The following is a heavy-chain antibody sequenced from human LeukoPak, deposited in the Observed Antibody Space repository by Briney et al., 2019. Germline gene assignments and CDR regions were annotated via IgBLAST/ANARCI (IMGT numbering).Heavy chain of an antibody. J-gene: IGHJ5*02. CDR2: IDDSGGRT. D-gene: IGHD1-1*01. V-gene: IGHV3-23*01. CDR3: AKSHTTAPSAWFHP. CDR1: GFTFNNYA. Sequence: PGGSLRLSCAVSGFTFNNYAMTWVRQAPGKGMEWVSSIDDSGGRTYYVDAVKGRFTVSRDNPKSTLYLQLNSLRVEDTAIYYCAKSHTTAPSAWFHPWGQGTLVTVSS.